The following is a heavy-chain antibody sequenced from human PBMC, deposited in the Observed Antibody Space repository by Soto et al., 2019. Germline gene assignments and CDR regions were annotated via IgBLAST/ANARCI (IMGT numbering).Heavy chain of an antibody. CDR3: ARDFTTARTPGDDFDY. CDR1: GFTFSNYW. V-gene: IGHV3-74*01. J-gene: IGHJ4*02. Sequence: EVQLVESGGGLVQPGGSLRLSCAASGFTFSNYWMHWVRLVPGKGLVWVSRINAGGGYTSYADFAKGRFTISRDNAKNTVHLQMNSLSAEDTAMYYCARDFTTARTPGDDFDYWGQGTPVIVSS. D-gene: IGHD4-17*01. CDR2: INAGGGYT.